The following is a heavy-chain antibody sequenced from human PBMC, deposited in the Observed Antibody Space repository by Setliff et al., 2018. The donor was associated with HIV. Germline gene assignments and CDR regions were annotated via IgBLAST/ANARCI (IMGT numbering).Heavy chain of an antibody. V-gene: IGHV1-18*01. CDR3: ARVSRSGWFFDW. Sequence: ASVKVSCKASGYSFTSSGVSWVRQAPGQGLEWMGWINIRNGNTNYAQKFQGRVTMATDTSTGTAYMELRSLRSDDTAVYYCARVSRSGWFFDWWGQGSLVTVSS. CDR1: GYSFTSSG. CDR2: INIRNGNT. D-gene: IGHD6-19*01. J-gene: IGHJ4*02.